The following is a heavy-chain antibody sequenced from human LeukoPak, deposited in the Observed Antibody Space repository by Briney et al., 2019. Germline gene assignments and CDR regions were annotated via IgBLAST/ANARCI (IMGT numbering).Heavy chain of an antibody. CDR3: ARHMPTDYYDSSGDYYGMDV. Sequence: SETLSLTCTVSGGSMSSYYWSWIRQPPGKGLVWIGYIYYSGSTNYNPSLKSRVTISVDTSKNQFSLKLSSVTAADTAVYYCARHMPTDYYDSSGDYYGMDVWGQGTTVTVSS. CDR1: GGSMSSYY. J-gene: IGHJ6*02. V-gene: IGHV4-59*08. D-gene: IGHD3-22*01. CDR2: IYYSGST.